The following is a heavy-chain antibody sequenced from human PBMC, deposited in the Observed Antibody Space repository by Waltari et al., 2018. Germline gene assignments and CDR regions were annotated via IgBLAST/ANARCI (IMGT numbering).Heavy chain of an antibody. CDR2: ISSSSSTI. CDR3: ASPAAAGGY. D-gene: IGHD6-13*01. CDR1: GFTFSSYS. V-gene: IGHV3-48*01. J-gene: IGHJ4*02. Sequence: EVQLVESGGGLVQPGGSLRLSCAASGFTFSSYSMNWVRQAPGKGLEWVSYISSSSSTIYYADSVKGRFTISRDNAKNSLYLQMNSLRAEDTAVYYCASPAAAGGYWGQGTLVTVSS.